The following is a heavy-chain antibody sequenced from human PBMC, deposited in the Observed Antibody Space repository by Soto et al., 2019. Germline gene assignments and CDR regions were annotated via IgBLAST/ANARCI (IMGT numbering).Heavy chain of an antibody. D-gene: IGHD3-3*01. Sequence: GGSLRLSCAASGFTFSSYAMSWVRQAPGKGLEWVSAISGSGGSTYYADSVKGRFTISRGNSKNTLYLQMNSLRAEDTAVYYCAKVFPPLHDFWSGYPYYYYGMDVWGQGTTVTVSS. J-gene: IGHJ6*02. CDR2: ISGSGGST. V-gene: IGHV3-23*01. CDR1: GFTFSSYA. CDR3: AKVFPPLHDFWSGYPYYYYGMDV.